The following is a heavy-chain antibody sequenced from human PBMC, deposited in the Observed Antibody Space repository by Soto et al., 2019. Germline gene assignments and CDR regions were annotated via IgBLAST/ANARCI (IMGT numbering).Heavy chain of an antibody. CDR1: GGTFSSYA. V-gene: IGHV1-69*01. CDR3: ARDYGHDCSGGSCYFYF. CDR2: IIPIFGTA. Sequence: QVQLVQSGAEVKKPGSSVKVSCKASGGTFSSYAISWVRQAPGQGLEWMGGIIPIFGTANYAQKFQGRVTITADEPTSTAHMELSSLRSEDTAVYYCARDYGHDCSGGSCYFYFWGQGTLVTVSS. J-gene: IGHJ4*02. D-gene: IGHD2-15*01.